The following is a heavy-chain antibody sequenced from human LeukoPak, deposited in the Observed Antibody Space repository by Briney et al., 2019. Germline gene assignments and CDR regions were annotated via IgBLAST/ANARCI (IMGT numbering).Heavy chain of an antibody. CDR2: ISGSGGST. J-gene: IGHJ4*02. V-gene: IGHV3-23*01. D-gene: IGHD2-2*02. Sequence: GGSLRLSCAASGFTFSSYAMSWVRQAPGKGLEWVSAISGSGGSTYYADSVKGRFTISRDNSKNTLYLQMNSLRAEDTAVYYCAESLGYCSSTSCYNFVYFDYWGQGTLVTVSS. CDR3: AESLGYCSSTSCYNFVYFDY. CDR1: GFTFSSYA.